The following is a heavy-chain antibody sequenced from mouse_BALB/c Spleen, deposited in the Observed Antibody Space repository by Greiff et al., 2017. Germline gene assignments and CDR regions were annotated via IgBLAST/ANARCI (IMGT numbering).Heavy chain of an antibody. D-gene: IGHD2-13*01. CDR1: GYTFTSYW. J-gene: IGHJ4*01. Sequence: QVQLQQSGAELAKPGASVKMSCKASGYTFTSYWMHWVKQRPGQGLEWIGYINPSTGYTEYNQKFKDKATLTADKSSSTAYMQLSSLTSEDSAVYYWARSDYWGKVYAMDYWGQGTSVTVSA. CDR3: ARSDYWGKVYAMDY. V-gene: IGHV1-7*01. CDR2: INPSTGYT.